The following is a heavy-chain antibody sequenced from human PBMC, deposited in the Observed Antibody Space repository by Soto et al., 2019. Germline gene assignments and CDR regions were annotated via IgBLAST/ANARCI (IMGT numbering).Heavy chain of an antibody. D-gene: IGHD3-10*01. J-gene: IGHJ4*02. CDR1: GGCISSRSYY. V-gene: IGHV4-39*01. CDR3: ARKHMVRGIIGYFDS. CDR2: IYYTGNT. Sequence: XASLSLTFTVRGGCISSRSYYWGWIRQPPGRGLEWIGSIYYTGNTYYNPSLKSRVSISVDTSKNQFSLKLSSVTAADTAVYYCARKHMVRGIIGYFDSWGQGTLAHRLL.